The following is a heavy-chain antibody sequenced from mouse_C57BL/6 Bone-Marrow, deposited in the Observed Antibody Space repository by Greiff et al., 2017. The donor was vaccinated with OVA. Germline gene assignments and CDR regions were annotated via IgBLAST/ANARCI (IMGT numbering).Heavy chain of an antibody. Sequence: EVQVVESGGGLVKPGGSLKLSCAASGFNFSSYAMSWVRQTPEKRLEWVATISDGGSYTYYPDNVKGRFTISRDNAKNNLYLQMSNLKSEDTAMYYCARDDYYGSSYDCWGQGTTLTFSS. D-gene: IGHD1-1*01. CDR2: ISDGGSYT. J-gene: IGHJ2*01. CDR3: ARDDYYGSSYDC. V-gene: IGHV5-4*01. CDR1: GFNFSSYA.